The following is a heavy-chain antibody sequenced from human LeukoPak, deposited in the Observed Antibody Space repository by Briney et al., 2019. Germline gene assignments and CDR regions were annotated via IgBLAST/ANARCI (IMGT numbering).Heavy chain of an antibody. Sequence: GGSLRLSCAASGFTFSSYAMTWVRQAPGKGLEWVSGISTSGDSTYYAHPAKSRFTTSRDNSKNTLYLEMNSLRAEDTAVYFCAKAVSNWNDAPFDYWGQGTLVTV. V-gene: IGHV3-23*01. CDR3: AKAVSNWNDAPFDY. CDR1: GFTFSSYA. CDR2: ISTSGDST. J-gene: IGHJ4*02. D-gene: IGHD1-1*01.